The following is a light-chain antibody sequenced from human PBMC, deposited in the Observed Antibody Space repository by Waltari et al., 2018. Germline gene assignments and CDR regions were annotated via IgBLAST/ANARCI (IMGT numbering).Light chain of an antibody. Sequence: SSELTQDPAVSVALGQTVRITCQGDSLRAYYANWYHQKPGQAPLLVMYGKHNRPSGIPDRFSGSYSGDTASLTIIGAQAEDEGAYYCNSRDSSGHPFVFGTGTKVTVL. CDR2: GKH. CDR1: SLRAYY. V-gene: IGLV3-19*01. CDR3: NSRDSSGHPFV. J-gene: IGLJ1*01.